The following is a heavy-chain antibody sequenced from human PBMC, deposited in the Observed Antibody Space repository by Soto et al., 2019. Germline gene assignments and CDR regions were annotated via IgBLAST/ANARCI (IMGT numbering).Heavy chain of an antibody. CDR1: GGSFSGYY. V-gene: IGHV4-34*01. CDR2: INHIGRT. Sequence: QVQLHQWGAGLVKSSETLSLTCAVYGGSFSGYYWSWIRQPPGKGLEWIGEINHIGRTNYNPSRKSRVTISVDTSKNQFSLKVNSVTAADTAVYYCARGGGRGYSYGYGIRDDAFNLRGQGTMVTVSS. CDR3: ARGGGRGYSYGYGIRDDAFNL. D-gene: IGHD5-18*01. J-gene: IGHJ3*01.